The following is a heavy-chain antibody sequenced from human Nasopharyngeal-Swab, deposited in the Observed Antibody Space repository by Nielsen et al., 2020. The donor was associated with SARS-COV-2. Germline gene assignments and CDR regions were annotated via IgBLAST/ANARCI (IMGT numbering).Heavy chain of an antibody. Sequence: LKISCAASGFTFSSYGMHWARQAPGKGLEWVAVISYDGSNKYYADSVKGRFTISRDNSKNTLYLQMNSLRAEDTAVYYCAKESTVTTYYDAFDIWGQGTMVTVSS. CDR1: GFTFSSYG. V-gene: IGHV3-30*18. D-gene: IGHD4-17*01. CDR3: AKESTVTTYYDAFDI. CDR2: ISYDGSNK. J-gene: IGHJ3*02.